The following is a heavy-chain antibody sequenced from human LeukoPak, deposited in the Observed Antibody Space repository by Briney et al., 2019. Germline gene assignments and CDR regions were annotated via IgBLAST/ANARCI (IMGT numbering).Heavy chain of an antibody. V-gene: IGHV1-69*06. D-gene: IGHD6-19*01. CDR1: GGTFSSYA. Sequence: SVKVSCKASGGTFSSYAISWVRQAPGQGLEWMGGIIPIFGTANYAQKFQGRVTITADKSTSTAYMELSSPRSEDTAVYYCARRRISSGWYPFFDYWGQGTLVTVSS. CDR3: ARRRISSGWYPFFDY. CDR2: IIPIFGTA. J-gene: IGHJ4*02.